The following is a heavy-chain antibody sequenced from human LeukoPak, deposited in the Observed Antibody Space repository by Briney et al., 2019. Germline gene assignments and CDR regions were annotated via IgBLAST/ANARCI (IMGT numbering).Heavy chain of an antibody. D-gene: IGHD6-13*01. V-gene: IGHV3-9*01. CDR1: GFTFDDYA. CDR2: ISWNSGSI. CDR3: AKDRSSSATPYYYYGMDV. J-gene: IGHJ6*02. Sequence: GGSLRLSCAASGFTFDDYAMHWVRQAPGKGLEWVSGISWNSGSIGYADSVKGRFTISRDNAKNSLYLQMNSLGAEDTALYYCAKDRSSSATPYYYYGMDVWGQGTTVTVSS.